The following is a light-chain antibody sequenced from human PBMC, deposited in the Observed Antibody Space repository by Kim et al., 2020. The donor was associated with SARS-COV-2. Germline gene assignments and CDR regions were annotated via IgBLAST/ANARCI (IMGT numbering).Light chain of an antibody. CDR2: GAS. J-gene: IGKJ2*01. CDR1: QSVNTN. Sequence: VRPGARATLSCRPRQSVNTNLASYQQGPGPAPRLLIYGASTRATGIPARFSGSGSGTDFTLTISSLQSEDLAIYYCQQYNNWPPYTFGQGTKLEI. V-gene: IGKV3-15*01. CDR3: QQYNNWPPYT.